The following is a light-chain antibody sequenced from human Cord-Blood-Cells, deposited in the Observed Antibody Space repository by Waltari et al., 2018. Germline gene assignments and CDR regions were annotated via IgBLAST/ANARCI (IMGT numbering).Light chain of an antibody. CDR3: QSYDSSNYWV. Sequence: NFMLTQPHSVSESPGKTVTISCTGSSGSIASNYGQWYQQRPGTAPTTVIYEDNKRPSVVPDRFSGSIDSSSNSASLTISGLKTEDEADYYCQSYDSSNYWVFGGGTKLTVL. CDR1: SGSIASNY. J-gene: IGLJ3*02. V-gene: IGLV6-57*02. CDR2: EDN.